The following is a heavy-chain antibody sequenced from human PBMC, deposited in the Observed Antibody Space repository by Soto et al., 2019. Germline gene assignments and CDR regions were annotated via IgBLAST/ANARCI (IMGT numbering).Heavy chain of an antibody. Sequence: ASVKVSCKATGFTFSNYYMHWVRQAPEQGLEWMGIISPGGDSTTYAQRFQGRLTMTRDTSTSTVYMDLSSLTSEDTAVYYCARAHSEQYFDFWGQGTLVTVSS. V-gene: IGHV1-46*01. J-gene: IGHJ4*02. CDR3: ARAHSEQYFDF. CDR1: GFTFSNYY. D-gene: IGHD6-13*01. CDR2: ISPGGDST.